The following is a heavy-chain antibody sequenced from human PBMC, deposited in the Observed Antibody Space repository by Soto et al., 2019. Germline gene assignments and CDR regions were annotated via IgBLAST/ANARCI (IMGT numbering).Heavy chain of an antibody. CDR3: ATGNEYSSSRWFDP. CDR1: GGSISSYY. Sequence: NPSETLSLTCTVSGGSISSYYWSWIRQPPGKGLEWIGYIYYSGSTNYNPSLKSRVTISVDTSKNQFSLKLSSVTAADTAVYYCATGNEYSSSRWFDPWGQGTLVTVSS. V-gene: IGHV4-59*01. J-gene: IGHJ5*02. D-gene: IGHD6-6*01. CDR2: IYYSGST.